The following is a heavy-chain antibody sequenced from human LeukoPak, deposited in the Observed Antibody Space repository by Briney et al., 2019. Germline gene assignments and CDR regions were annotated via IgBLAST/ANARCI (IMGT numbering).Heavy chain of an antibody. CDR2: IIPILGIA. CDR1: GGTFCSYA. J-gene: IGHJ3*02. CDR3: ARSINIVATIDWSFDI. Sequence: ASVKVSCKASGGTFCSYAISWVRQAPGQGLEWMGRIIPILGIANYAQKFQGRVTITADKSTSTAYMELSSLRSEDTAVYYCARSINIVATIDWSFDIWGQGTMVTVSS. D-gene: IGHD5-12*01. V-gene: IGHV1-69*04.